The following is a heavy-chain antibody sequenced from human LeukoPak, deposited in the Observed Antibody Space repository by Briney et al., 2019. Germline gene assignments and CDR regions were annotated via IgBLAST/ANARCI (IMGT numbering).Heavy chain of an antibody. CDR2: ISYDGSNK. Sequence: GGSLRLSCAASGFTFSSYGMHWVRQAPGKGLEWVAVISYDGSNKYYADSVKGRFTISRDNSENTLYLQMNSLRAEDTAVYYCAKDHGYSYVSGYFDYWGQGTLVTVSS. CDR1: GFTFSSYG. V-gene: IGHV3-30*18. CDR3: AKDHGYSYVSGYFDY. J-gene: IGHJ4*02. D-gene: IGHD5-18*01.